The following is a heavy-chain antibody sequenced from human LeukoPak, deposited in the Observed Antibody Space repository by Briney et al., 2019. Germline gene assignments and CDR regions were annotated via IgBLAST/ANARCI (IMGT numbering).Heavy chain of an antibody. V-gene: IGHV1-18*01. Sequence: ASVTVSCKASGYTFTSYGISWVRQAPGQGLEWMGWISAYNGNTNYAQKLQGRVTMTTDTSTSTAYMELRSLRSDDTAVYYCARDLGYSSSWYRRLDYWGQGTLVTVSS. J-gene: IGHJ4*02. CDR3: ARDLGYSSSWYRRLDY. D-gene: IGHD6-13*01. CDR2: ISAYNGNT. CDR1: GYTFTSYG.